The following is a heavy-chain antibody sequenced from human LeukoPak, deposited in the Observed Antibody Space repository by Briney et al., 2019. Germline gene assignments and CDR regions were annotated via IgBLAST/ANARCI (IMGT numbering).Heavy chain of an antibody. Sequence: GGSLRLSCAASGFTFSSYWMSWFRQAPGKGLEWVANIKQDGSEKYYVDSVKGRFTISRDNAKNSLYLQMNSLRAEDTAVYYCASEEEVGATTTEYFQHWGQGTLVTVSS. CDR1: GFTFSSYW. J-gene: IGHJ1*01. V-gene: IGHV3-7*01. CDR3: ASEEEVGATTTEYFQH. D-gene: IGHD1-26*01. CDR2: IKQDGSEK.